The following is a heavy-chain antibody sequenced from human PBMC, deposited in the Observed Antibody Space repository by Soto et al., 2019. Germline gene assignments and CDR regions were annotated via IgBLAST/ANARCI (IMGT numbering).Heavy chain of an antibody. Sequence: GGSLRLSCAASGFTFSSYAMSWVRQAPGKGLEWVSAISGSGGSTYYADSVKGRFTISRDNSKNTLYLQMNSLRAEDTAVYYCAQVRGEGEVEYYDFWSGYSYYYYYGMDVWGQGTPVTV. CDR3: AQVRGEGEVEYYDFWSGYSYYYYYGMDV. D-gene: IGHD3-3*01. CDR1: GFTFSSYA. J-gene: IGHJ6*02. V-gene: IGHV3-23*01. CDR2: ISGSGGST.